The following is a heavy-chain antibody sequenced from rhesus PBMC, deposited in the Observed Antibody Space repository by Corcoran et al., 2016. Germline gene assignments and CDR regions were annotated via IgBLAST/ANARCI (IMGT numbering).Heavy chain of an antibody. Sequence: EVQLVQSGAEVKRPGESLKISCKTSGYSFTSYWISLVRQMPGKGLELMGAIDPSDSDTRYNPSCQGQVTISADKSISTADLQWSRLKASDTATYYCAKDGNSKFGLVMVGLDSWGQGFVVTVSS. CDR1: GYSFTSYW. CDR3: AKDGNSKFGLVMVGLDS. V-gene: IGHV5-20*01. CDR2: IDPSDSDT. D-gene: IGHD3-3*01. J-gene: IGHJ6*01.